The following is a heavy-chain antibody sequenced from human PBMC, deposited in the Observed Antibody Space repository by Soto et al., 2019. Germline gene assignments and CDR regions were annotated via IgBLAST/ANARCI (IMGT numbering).Heavy chain of an antibody. V-gene: IGHV1-69*01. D-gene: IGHD6-19*01. CDR2: IIPIFGTA. J-gene: IGHJ6*02. Sequence: QVQLVQSGAEVKKPGSSVKVSCKASGGTFSSYAISWVRQAPGQGLEWMGGIIPIFGTANYAQKFQGRVTITADESTGTAYMELSSLGSEDTAVYYCARASGIAVAGTYYYYGMDVWGQGTTVTVSS. CDR1: GGTFSSYA. CDR3: ARASGIAVAGTYYYYGMDV.